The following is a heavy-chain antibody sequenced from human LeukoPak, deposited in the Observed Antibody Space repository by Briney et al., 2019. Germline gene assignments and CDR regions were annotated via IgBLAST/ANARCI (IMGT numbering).Heavy chain of an antibody. CDR3: ARGVSLPDSSGYLDYDAFDI. J-gene: IGHJ3*02. D-gene: IGHD3-22*01. Sequence: SGGSLRLSCAASGFTFSSYAMHWVRQAPGKGLEWVAVISYDGSNKYYADSVKGRFTISRDNSKNTLHLQMNSLRAEDTAVYYCARGVSLPDSSGYLDYDAFDIWGQGTMVTVSS. CDR2: ISYDGSNK. CDR1: GFTFSSYA. V-gene: IGHV3-30-3*01.